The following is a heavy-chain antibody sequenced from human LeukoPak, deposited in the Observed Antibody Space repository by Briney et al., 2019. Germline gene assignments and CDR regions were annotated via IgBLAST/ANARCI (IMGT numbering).Heavy chain of an antibody. J-gene: IGHJ3*02. CDR2: ISSSSSYI. V-gene: IGHV3-21*01. CDR1: GFTFSSYS. D-gene: IGHD3-9*01. CDR3: AREAPYDILTGFGGAFDI. Sequence: GGSLRLSCAASGFTFSSYSMNWVRQAPGKGLEWVSSISSSSSYIYYADSVKGRFTISRDNAKNSLYLQMNSLRAEDTAVYYCAREAPYDILTGFGGAFDIWGQGTMVTVSS.